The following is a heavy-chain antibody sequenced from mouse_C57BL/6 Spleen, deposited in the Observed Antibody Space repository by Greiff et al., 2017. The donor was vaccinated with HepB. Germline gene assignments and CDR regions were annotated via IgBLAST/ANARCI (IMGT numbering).Heavy chain of an antibody. V-gene: IGHV7-1*01. CDR1: GFTFSDFY. J-gene: IGHJ3*01. CDR2: SRNKANDYTT. D-gene: IGHD1-1*01. CDR3: ARDYYYGSSYAWFAY. Sequence: EVKVVESGGGLVQSGRSLRLSCATSGFTFSDFYMEWVRQAPGKGLEWIAASRNKANDYTTEYSASVKGRFIVSRDTSQSILYLQMNALRAEDTAIYYCARDYYYGSSYAWFAYWGQGTLVTVSA.